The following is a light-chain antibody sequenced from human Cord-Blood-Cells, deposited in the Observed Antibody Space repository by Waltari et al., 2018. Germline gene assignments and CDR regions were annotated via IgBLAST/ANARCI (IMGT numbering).Light chain of an antibody. V-gene: IGLV2-11*01. CDR3: CSYAGSYTYV. CDR2: DVS. Sequence: QAALTQPRPVSGSPGQSVTISCTGTSSYVGGYNYVSWYQQPPGNAPRLMIYDVSKRPSGVPDRLSGSKSGNTASLPISGLQAEDEADYYCCSYAGSYTYVFGTGTKVTVL. CDR1: SSYVGGYNY. J-gene: IGLJ1*01.